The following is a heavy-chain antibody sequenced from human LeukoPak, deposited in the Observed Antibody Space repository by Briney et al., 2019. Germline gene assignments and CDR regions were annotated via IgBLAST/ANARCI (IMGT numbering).Heavy chain of an antibody. J-gene: IGHJ3*02. CDR2: IYTTGST. CDR1: GVSIANTFYY. CDR3: ARARTYYYDMGAFDI. D-gene: IGHD3-22*01. Sequence: SETLSLTCTVSGVSIANTFYYWNWLRQPAGKGLEWIGRIYTTGSTDYNPSLKSRVTISLDTARNQFSLKLSSVTAADTAVYYCARARTYYYDMGAFDIWGQGTMVTVSS. V-gene: IGHV4-61*02.